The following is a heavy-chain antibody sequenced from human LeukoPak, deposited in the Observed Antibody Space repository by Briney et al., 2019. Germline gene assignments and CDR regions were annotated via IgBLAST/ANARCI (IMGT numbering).Heavy chain of an antibody. D-gene: IGHD3-22*01. Sequence: ASVNVSCKASGYTFTSYYIHWVRQAPGQGLEWMGIINPSGGSTSYAQKFQGRVTMTRDTSTSTVYMELSSLRSEDTAVYYCARDPPIQQDSSDSSGYYPRYYFDYWGQGTLVTVSS. CDR1: GYTFTSYY. CDR2: INPSGGST. J-gene: IGHJ4*02. V-gene: IGHV1-46*01. CDR3: ARDPPIQQDSSDSSGYYPRYYFDY.